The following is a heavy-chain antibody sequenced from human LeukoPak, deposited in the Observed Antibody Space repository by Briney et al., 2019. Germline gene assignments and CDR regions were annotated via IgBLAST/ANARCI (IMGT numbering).Heavy chain of an antibody. J-gene: IGHJ5*01. D-gene: IGHD2-21*02. V-gene: IGHV1-2*02. Sequence: ASVKVSCKASGYTFTSYYMHWVRQAPGQGLEWMGWINPNSGGTNYAQKFQGRVTMTRDTSISTAYMELSRLRSDDTALYYCVRQSAVEGDLTLDSWGHGTLVIVSS. CDR1: GYTFTSYY. CDR2: INPNSGGT. CDR3: VRQSAVEGDLTLDS.